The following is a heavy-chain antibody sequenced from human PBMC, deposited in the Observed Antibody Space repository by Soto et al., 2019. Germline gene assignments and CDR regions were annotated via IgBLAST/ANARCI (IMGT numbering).Heavy chain of an antibody. Sequence: ASVKVSCKVSGYTLTELSMHWVRQAPGKGLEWMGGFDPEDGQTIYAQKFQGRVTMTEDTSTDTAYMELSSLRSEDTAVYYCATPAAVAGTTFDYWGQGTLVTVSS. D-gene: IGHD6-19*01. CDR3: ATPAAVAGTTFDY. V-gene: IGHV1-24*01. J-gene: IGHJ4*02. CDR1: GYTLTELS. CDR2: FDPEDGQT.